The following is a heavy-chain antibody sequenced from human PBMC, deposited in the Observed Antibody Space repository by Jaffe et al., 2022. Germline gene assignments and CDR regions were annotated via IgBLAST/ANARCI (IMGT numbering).Heavy chain of an antibody. CDR2: ISSSSSYI. CDR1: GFTFSSYS. Sequence: EVQLVESGGGLVKPGGSLRLSCAASGFTFSSYSMNWVRQAPGKGLEWVSSISSSSSYIYYADSVKGRFTISRDNAKNSLYLQMNSLRAEDTAVYYCARDPSTYSGYDGGGEYFQHWGQGTLVTVSS. D-gene: IGHD5-12*01. J-gene: IGHJ1*01. V-gene: IGHV3-21*01. CDR3: ARDPSTYSGYDGGGEYFQH.